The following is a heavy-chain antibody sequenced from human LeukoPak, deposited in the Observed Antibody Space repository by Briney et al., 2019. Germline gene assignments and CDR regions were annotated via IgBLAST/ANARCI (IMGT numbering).Heavy chain of an antibody. D-gene: IGHD3-10*01. Sequence: ASVKVSCKASGHTFTSYYMHWMRQAPGQGLEWMGIINPSGGSTSYAQKFQGRVTMTRDTSTSTVYMELRSLRSDDTAVYYCARDFRLTVRGVILDYWGQGTLVTVSS. CDR2: INPSGGST. CDR3: ARDFRLTVRGVILDY. V-gene: IGHV1-46*01. CDR1: GHTFTSYY. J-gene: IGHJ4*02.